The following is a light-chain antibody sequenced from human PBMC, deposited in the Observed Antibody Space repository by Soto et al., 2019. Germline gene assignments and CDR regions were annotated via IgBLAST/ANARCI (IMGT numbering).Light chain of an antibody. CDR1: NSDVGGYNY. J-gene: IGLJ1*01. CDR3: SSYSSSSTNYV. CDR2: DVS. Sequence: QSVLTQPASVSGSPGQSITISCTGSNSDVGGYNYVSWYQQHPGKAPKVMIYDVSNRPSGVSSRFSGSKSGDTASLTISGLQAEDEADSYCSSYSSSSTNYVLGTGTKV. V-gene: IGLV2-14*03.